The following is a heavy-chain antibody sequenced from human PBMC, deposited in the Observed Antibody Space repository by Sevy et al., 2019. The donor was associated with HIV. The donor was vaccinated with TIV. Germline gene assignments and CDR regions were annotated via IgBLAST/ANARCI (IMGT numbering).Heavy chain of an antibody. J-gene: IGHJ4*02. V-gene: IGHV4-31*03. CDR1: GGSISNDGNY. D-gene: IGHD2-21*02. Sequence: SETLSLTCSVSGGSISNDGNYWSWIRQSPGAGLKWIGYIHYSGSTYYNPSVKSRVTISIDTSKSHFSLKMRSVTAADTAVYFCARDIVGVHCDGDCYPAGHFDQWGQGTPVTVSS. CDR3: ARDIVGVHCDGDCYPAGHFDQ. CDR2: IHYSGST.